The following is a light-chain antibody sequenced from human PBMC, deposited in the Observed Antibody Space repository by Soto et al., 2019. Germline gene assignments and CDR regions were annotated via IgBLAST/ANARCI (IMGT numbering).Light chain of an antibody. CDR2: WAS. J-gene: IGKJ1*01. CDR3: QQYYSIPRT. Sequence: DIVMTQSPDSLAVSLGERATINCKSSQSVFYSSDNKNYLGWFQQKQGQPPKLLIYWASTRESGVPDRFSGSGSGTDFTLTISSLQAEDVAVYYCQQYYSIPRTFGQGTKVEIK. V-gene: IGKV4-1*01. CDR1: QSVFYSSDNKNY.